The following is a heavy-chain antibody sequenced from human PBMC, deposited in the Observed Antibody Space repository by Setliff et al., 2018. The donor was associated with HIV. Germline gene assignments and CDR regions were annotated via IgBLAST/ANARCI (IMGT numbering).Heavy chain of an antibody. D-gene: IGHD1-20*01. Sequence: GGSLRLSCAASGFTFSSYWMHWVRQAPGKRPEWLAYIGASGRTMYYADSVRGRFTVSRDNAKNSLYLQLNSLRDEDTAVYYCARDQSGPDPGIPDYFYGMDVWGQGTTVTVSS. CDR2: IGASGRTM. CDR3: ARDQSGPDPGIPDYFYGMDV. J-gene: IGHJ6*02. CDR1: GFTFSSYW. V-gene: IGHV3-48*02.